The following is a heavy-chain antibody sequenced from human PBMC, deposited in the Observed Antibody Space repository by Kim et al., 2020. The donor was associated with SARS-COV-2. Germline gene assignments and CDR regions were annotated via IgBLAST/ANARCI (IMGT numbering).Heavy chain of an antibody. V-gene: IGHV1-46*01. J-gene: IGHJ4*02. CDR3: ARDIYYDSSGYYPLDY. Sequence: KFHGRVTMTRDTSTSTVYMELSSLRSEDTAVYYCARDIYYDSSGYYPLDYWGRGTLVTVSS. D-gene: IGHD3-22*01.